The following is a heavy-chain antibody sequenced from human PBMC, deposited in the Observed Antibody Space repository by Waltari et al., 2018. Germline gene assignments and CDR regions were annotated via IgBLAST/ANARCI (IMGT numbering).Heavy chain of an antibody. CDR2: INTNTGNP. D-gene: IGHD2-2*01. V-gene: IGHV7-4-1*02. Sequence: QVQLVHSGSELKKPGALVKVRCKAPGYPFTSYAVFWVRQSHGQRLERMGWINTNTGNPLYAQGFTGRFVFSLDTAVSAAFLQISSLKAEDTAVYYCARPLDIVVVPAAMYYYYGMDVWSQGTTVTVSS. CDR3: ARPLDIVVVPAAMYYYYGMDV. CDR1: GYPFTSYA. J-gene: IGHJ6*02.